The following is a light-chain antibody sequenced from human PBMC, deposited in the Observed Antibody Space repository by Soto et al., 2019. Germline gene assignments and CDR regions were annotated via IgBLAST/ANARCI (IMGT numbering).Light chain of an antibody. CDR3: QPCYASPPA. CDR2: WAS. Sequence: IMMTQSPDPLAESLGEGATISCKSSQSVLYTSNNKNYLAWYQQKPRQSPKLLISWASTRESGVPDRFSGSGSGSDFTLSISGLQAEDVAVYYCQPCYASPPAFVQGTKEDIK. CDR1: QSVLYTSNNKNY. V-gene: IGKV4-1*01. J-gene: IGKJ1*01.